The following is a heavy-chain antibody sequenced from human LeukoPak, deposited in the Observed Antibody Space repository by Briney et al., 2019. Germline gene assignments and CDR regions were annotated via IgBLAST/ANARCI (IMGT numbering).Heavy chain of an antibody. CDR1: GYTFTGYY. CDR3: ARDEGYCSGGSCFLGGYDAFDI. D-gene: IGHD2-15*01. V-gene: IGHV1-2*06. CDR2: INPNSGGT. J-gene: IGHJ3*02. Sequence: ASVKVSCKASGYTFTGYYMHWVRQAPGQGLEWMGRINPNSGGTNYAQKFQGRVTMTRDTSISTAYMELSRLRSDDTAVYYCARDEGYCSGGSCFLGGYDAFDIWGQGTMVTVSS.